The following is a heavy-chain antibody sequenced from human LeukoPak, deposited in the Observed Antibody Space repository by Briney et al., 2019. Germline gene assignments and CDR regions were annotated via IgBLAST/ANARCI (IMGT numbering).Heavy chain of an antibody. CDR1: GFTFSSYA. V-gene: IGHV3-23*01. J-gene: IGHJ4*02. CDR3: ARRGLLWLQPDY. D-gene: IGHD5-24*01. CDR2: ISGSDGGT. Sequence: GGSLRLSCAASGFTFSSYAMSWVRQAPGKGLEWVSVISGSDGGTYYADSVKGRFTISRDNSKKTLFLQMKSLRAEDTAVYYCARRGLLWLQPDYWGQGTLVTVSS.